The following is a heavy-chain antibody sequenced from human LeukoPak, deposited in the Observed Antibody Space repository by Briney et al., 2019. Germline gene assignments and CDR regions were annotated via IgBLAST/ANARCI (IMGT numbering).Heavy chain of an antibody. Sequence: PSETLSFTCTVSGGSISSSSYYWGWIRQSPGKGLEWIGSIYYSGSTYYNPSLKSRVTISVDTSKNQFSLKLSSVTAADTAVYYCSYYYDSSGYYADYWGQGTLVTVSS. V-gene: IGHV4-39*01. CDR1: GGSISSSSYY. D-gene: IGHD3-22*01. J-gene: IGHJ4*02. CDR3: SYYYDSSGYYADY. CDR2: IYYSGST.